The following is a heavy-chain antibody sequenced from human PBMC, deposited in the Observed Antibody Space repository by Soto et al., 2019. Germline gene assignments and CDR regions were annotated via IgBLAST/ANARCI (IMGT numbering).Heavy chain of an antibody. D-gene: IGHD3-22*01. CDR2: IYWDDDK. J-gene: IGHJ5*02. CDR3: AHHREKYYYDSSGYSFDP. Sequence: QITLKESGPTLVKPTQTLTLTCTFSGFSLSTSGVGVGWIRQPPGKALEGLALIYWDDDKRYSTYLKSRLTITKDTSKNQVVLTMTNMDPVDTATYYCAHHREKYYYDSSGYSFDPWGQGTLDTVSS. CDR1: GFSLSTSGVG. V-gene: IGHV2-5*02.